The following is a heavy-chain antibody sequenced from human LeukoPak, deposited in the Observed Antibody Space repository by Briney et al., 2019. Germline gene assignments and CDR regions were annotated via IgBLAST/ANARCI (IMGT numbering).Heavy chain of an antibody. J-gene: IGHJ6*02. Sequence: ASVKVSCKASGYTFTSYGIRWVRQAPGQGLEWRRWISAYNGNTNYAQKLQGRVTMTTDTSTSTAYMELRSLRSDDTAVYYCARDSERTGIYYYYYGMDVWGQGTTVTVSS. CDR3: ARDSERTGIYYYYYGMDV. CDR2: ISAYNGNT. D-gene: IGHD3-10*01. CDR1: GYTFTSYG. V-gene: IGHV1-18*01.